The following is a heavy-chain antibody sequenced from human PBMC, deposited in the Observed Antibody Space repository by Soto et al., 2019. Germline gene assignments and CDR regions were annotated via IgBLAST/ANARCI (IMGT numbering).Heavy chain of an antibody. J-gene: IGHJ1*01. V-gene: IGHV1-2*02. CDR1: ENTIIGYY. D-gene: IGHD3-3*01. Sequence: SVKVSGKASENTIIGYYLHWVRQAPGQGLEWMGWISPYSGDTDSAQKFQGRVTLTRDTSTRTVYMELSRLTSDDTAVYYCARAGPTPIFIHWGQGALATVYS. CDR3: ARAGPTPIFIH. CDR2: ISPYSGDT.